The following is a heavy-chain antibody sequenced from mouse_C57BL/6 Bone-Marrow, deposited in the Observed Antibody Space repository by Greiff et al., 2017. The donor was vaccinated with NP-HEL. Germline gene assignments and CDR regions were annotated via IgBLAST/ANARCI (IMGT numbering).Heavy chain of an antibody. CDR3: ARDGDHYGNAMDY. CDR2: ISDGGSYT. CDR1: GFTFSSYA. J-gene: IGHJ4*01. Sequence: EVQLVESGGGLVKPGGSLKLSCAASGFTFSSYAMSWVRQTPEKRLEWVATISDGGSYTYYPDNVKGRFTISRDHAKNNLYLQMSHLKSEDTAMYYCARDGDHYGNAMDYWGQGTSVTVSS. D-gene: IGHD1-1*01. V-gene: IGHV5-4*01.